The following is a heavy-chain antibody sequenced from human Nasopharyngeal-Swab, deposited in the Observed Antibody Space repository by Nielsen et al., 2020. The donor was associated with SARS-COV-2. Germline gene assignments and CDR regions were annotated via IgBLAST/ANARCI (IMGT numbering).Heavy chain of an antibody. CDR2: IYPGDSDT. D-gene: IGHD2-2*01. CDR1: GYSFTSYW. Sequence: KVSCKGSGYSFTSYWIGWVRQMPGKGLEWMGIIYPGDSDTRYSPSFQGQVTISADKSISTAYLQWSSLKASDTATYYCARSMPSRYYYYGMDVWGQGTTVTVSS. V-gene: IGHV5-51*01. J-gene: IGHJ6*02. CDR3: ARSMPSRYYYYGMDV.